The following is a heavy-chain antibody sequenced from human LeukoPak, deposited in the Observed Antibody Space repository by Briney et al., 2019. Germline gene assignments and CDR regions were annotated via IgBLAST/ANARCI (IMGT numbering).Heavy chain of an antibody. CDR3: AREEHYYDSSGYYYGRPIDY. D-gene: IGHD3-22*01. V-gene: IGHV4-30-2*01. Sequence: SQTLSLTCTVSGGSISSGGYYWCWIRQPPGKGLEWIGYIYHSGSTYYNPSLKSRVTISVDRSKNQFSLKLSSVTAADTAVYYCAREEHYYDSSGYYYGRPIDYWGQGTLVTVSS. J-gene: IGHJ4*02. CDR2: IYHSGST. CDR1: GGSISSGGYY.